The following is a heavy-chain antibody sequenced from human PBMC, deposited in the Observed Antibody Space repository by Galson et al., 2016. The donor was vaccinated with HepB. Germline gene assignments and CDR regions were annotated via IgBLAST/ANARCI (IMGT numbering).Heavy chain of an antibody. Sequence: SLRLSCAASGFSFSDYAMQWVRQAPGKGLEWVAVIWYDGINKYYEDSVKGRFTISGDNSENTLYLQMNSLRAEDTAVYYCARGDSRGSYYFDYWGQGTLVTVS. J-gene: IGHJ4*02. CDR3: ARGDSRGSYYFDY. CDR1: GFSFSDYA. CDR2: IWYDGINK. D-gene: IGHD3-22*01. V-gene: IGHV3-33*01.